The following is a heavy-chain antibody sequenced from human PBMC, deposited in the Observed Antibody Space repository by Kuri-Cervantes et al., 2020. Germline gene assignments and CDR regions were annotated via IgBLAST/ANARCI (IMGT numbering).Heavy chain of an antibody. Sequence: ASVKVSCKASGYIFTDYYMHWVRQAPGQELGWMGRINPNSGGTNYAQKFQGRVTMTRDTSISTAYMELRSLRSDDTAVYYCARDLWRARDYYDSSAKGHFDYWGQGTLVTVSS. CDR1: GYIFTDYY. J-gene: IGHJ4*02. CDR2: INPNSGGT. CDR3: ARDLWRARDYYDSSAKGHFDY. D-gene: IGHD3-22*01. V-gene: IGHV1/OR15-1*04.